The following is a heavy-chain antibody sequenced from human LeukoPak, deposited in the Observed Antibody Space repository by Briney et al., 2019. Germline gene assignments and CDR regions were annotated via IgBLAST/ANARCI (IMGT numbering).Heavy chain of an antibody. Sequence: GGSLRLSCAASGFTFSSYSMNWVRQAPGKGLEWVSSISSSSSYIYYADSVKGRFTISRDNAKNSLYLQMNSLRAEDTAVYYCARASSGSPTAFDYWGQGTLVTVSS. CDR2: ISSSSSYI. J-gene: IGHJ4*02. V-gene: IGHV3-21*01. D-gene: IGHD1-26*01. CDR1: GFTFSSYS. CDR3: ARASSGSPTAFDY.